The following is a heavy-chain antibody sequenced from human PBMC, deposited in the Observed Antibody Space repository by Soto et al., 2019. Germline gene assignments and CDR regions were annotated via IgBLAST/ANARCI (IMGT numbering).Heavy chain of an antibody. D-gene: IGHD4-17*01. J-gene: IGHJ4*02. CDR3: ARESGYGDYDF. CDR1: GGSVSSGSYY. Sequence: PSETLSLTCTVSGGSVSSGSYYWSWIRQPPGKGLEWIGYMYYTGSSHYKPSLKSRVSITGDTSKNQFSLWLTSVIAADTAVYYCARESGYGDYDFWGQGTLVTVS. V-gene: IGHV4-61*01. CDR2: MYYTGSS.